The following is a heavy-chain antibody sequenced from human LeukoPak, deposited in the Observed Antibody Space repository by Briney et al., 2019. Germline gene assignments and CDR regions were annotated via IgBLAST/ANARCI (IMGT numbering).Heavy chain of an antibody. CDR3: ARVPRSYYYYYYMDV. CDR2: IYYSGSS. CDR1: GGSISSGGYY. V-gene: IGHV4-61*08. J-gene: IGHJ6*03. Sequence: PSETLSLTCTVSGGSISSGGYYWRWIRQPPGKGLEWLGYIYYSGSSNYNPSLKSRVTISADTSKNQFSLKLSSVTAADTAVYYCARVPRSYYYYYYMDVWGKGTTVTVSS.